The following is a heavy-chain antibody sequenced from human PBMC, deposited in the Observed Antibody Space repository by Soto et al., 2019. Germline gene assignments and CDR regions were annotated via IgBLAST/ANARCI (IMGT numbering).Heavy chain of an antibody. J-gene: IGHJ5*02. V-gene: IGHV1-18*01. CDR2: ISLYSDGT. Sequence: ASVKVSCKTSGYTFSNYGITWVRQAPGQPLEWLGWISLYSDGTSYAQKFRVGVSMTTDTSTTTAYMELRSLRSDDTAVYYCARVVPGAEAWFGPWGQGTLVTVSS. CDR1: GYTFSNYG. CDR3: ARVVPGAEAWFGP.